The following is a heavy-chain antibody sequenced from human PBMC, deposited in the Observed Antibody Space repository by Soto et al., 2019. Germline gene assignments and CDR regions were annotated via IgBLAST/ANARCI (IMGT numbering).Heavy chain of an antibody. Sequence: QLQLQESGPGLVKPSETLSLTCTVSGGSISSSSYYWGWIRQPPGKGLEWIGSIYYSGSTYYNPSLKSRVTISVDTSNNQFSLKLSSVTAADTAVYYCARPGNYGSGSYLYYLDYWGQGTLVTVSS. CDR1: GGSISSSSYY. D-gene: IGHD3-10*01. CDR2: IYYSGST. J-gene: IGHJ4*02. V-gene: IGHV4-39*01. CDR3: ARPGNYGSGSYLYYLDY.